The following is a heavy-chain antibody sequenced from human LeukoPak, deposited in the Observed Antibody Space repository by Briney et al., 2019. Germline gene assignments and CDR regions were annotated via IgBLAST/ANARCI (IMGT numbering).Heavy chain of an antibody. CDR2: IYSSGST. D-gene: IGHD3-22*01. CDR1: GGSIISYH. CDR3: ARARNYYDSSGFYYEGDAFDI. Sequence: SETLSLTCTVSGGSIISYHWSWLRQPPGKGLEGIGYIYSSGSTNYNPSLKSRVTISVDTSKNQFSLKLSSVTAADTAVYYCARARNYYDSSGFYYEGDAFDIWGQGTM. V-gene: IGHV4-59*01. J-gene: IGHJ3*02.